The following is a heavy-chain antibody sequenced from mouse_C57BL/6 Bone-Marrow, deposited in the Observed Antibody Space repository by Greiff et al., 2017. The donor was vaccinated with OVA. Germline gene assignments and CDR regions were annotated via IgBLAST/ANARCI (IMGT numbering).Heavy chain of an antibody. CDR1: GFTFSDHG. CDR2: ISSGSSTI. Sequence: EVNVVESGGGLVKPGGSLKLSCAVSGFTFSDHGMHWVRQAPEKGLEWVAYISSGSSTIYYADTVKGRFTISSDNAKNTLFLQMTSLRSEDTPMFYCARPKFNTTLPRGYFDVWGTGTTVSVYS. J-gene: IGHJ1*03. V-gene: IGHV5-17*01. CDR3: ARPKFNTTLPRGYFDV. D-gene: IGHD1-3*01.